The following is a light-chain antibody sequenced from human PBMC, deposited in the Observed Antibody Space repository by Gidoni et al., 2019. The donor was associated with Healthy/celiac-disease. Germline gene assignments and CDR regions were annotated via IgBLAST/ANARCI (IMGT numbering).Light chain of an antibody. CDR2: AAS. V-gene: IGKV1-39*01. CDR1: QSISSY. J-gene: IGKJ4*02. Sequence: MTQSPSSLSASVGDRVTIICRASQSISSYLNWYQQKPGKAPKLLIYAASSSKSGVPSRFSGSGSGTDFTLTISSLQPEDFATYYCQQCYSTPRFGGGTKVEIK. CDR3: QQCYSTPR.